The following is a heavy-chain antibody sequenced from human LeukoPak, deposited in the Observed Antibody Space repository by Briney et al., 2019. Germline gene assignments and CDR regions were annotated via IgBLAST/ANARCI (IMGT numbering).Heavy chain of an antibody. Sequence: GGSLRLSCAASGFTFNSYNMNWVRQAPGKGLEWVSSISTSSSFINYADSVKGRFTISRDNAKNSLYLQMNSLRAEDTAFYYCASGGIYYGAAFEFWGQGTLVTVSS. CDR1: GFTFNSYN. D-gene: IGHD1-26*01. CDR2: ISTSSSFI. V-gene: IGHV3-21*04. CDR3: ASGGIYYGAAFEF. J-gene: IGHJ4*02.